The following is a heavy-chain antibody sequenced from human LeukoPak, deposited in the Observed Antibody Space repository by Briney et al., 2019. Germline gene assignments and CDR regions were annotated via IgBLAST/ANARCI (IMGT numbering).Heavy chain of an antibody. Sequence: PPQTLSLTCTVSGGSISSGSYYWSWIRQPAGKGLEWIGRIYTSGSTNYNPSLKSRVTISVDTSKNQFSLKLSSVTAADTAVYYCARQHDYGGLFDYWGQGTLVTVSS. D-gene: IGHD4-23*01. J-gene: IGHJ4*02. V-gene: IGHV4-61*02. CDR2: IYTSGST. CDR3: ARQHDYGGLFDY. CDR1: GGSISSGSYY.